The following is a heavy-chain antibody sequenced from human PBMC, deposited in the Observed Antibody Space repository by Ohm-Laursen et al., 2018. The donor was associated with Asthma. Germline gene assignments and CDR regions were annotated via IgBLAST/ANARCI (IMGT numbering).Heavy chain of an antibody. Sequence: SLRLSCTASGFTFSSYSMNWVRQAPGKGLEWVSYITSYSSTTYYADSVKGRFTISRDNSKNTLYLQMNSLRAEDTAVYYCAKDFSDGAGMVYWGQGTLVTVSS. J-gene: IGHJ4*02. CDR1: GFTFSSYS. D-gene: IGHD6-19*01. CDR2: ITSYSSTT. CDR3: AKDFSDGAGMVY. V-gene: IGHV3-48*01.